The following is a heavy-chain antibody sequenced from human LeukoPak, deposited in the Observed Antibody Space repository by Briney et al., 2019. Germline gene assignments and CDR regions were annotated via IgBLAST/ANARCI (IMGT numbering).Heavy chain of an antibody. D-gene: IGHD2-21*01. Sequence: PSETLSLTCTVSGGPISSNSNYWAWIRQPPGRGLEWIGSISYGGSTYYSPSLESRVTISVDTSKNQFSLRLSSVTAADTAVYYCARQALWFFDHWGQGTLVTVSS. CDR2: ISYGGST. J-gene: IGHJ4*02. CDR1: GGPISSNSNY. V-gene: IGHV4-39*01. CDR3: ARQALWFFDH.